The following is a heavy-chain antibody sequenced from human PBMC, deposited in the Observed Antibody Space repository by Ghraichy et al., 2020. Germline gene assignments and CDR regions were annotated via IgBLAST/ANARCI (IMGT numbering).Heavy chain of an antibody. CDR1: GGSISSSSYY. V-gene: IGHV4-39*01. Sequence: SETLSLTCTVSGGSISSSSYYWGWIRQPPGKGLEWIGSIYYSGSTYYNPSLKSRVTISVDTSKNQFSLKLSSVTAADTAVYYCARVRIAAAGTHAFDIWGQGTMVTVSS. J-gene: IGHJ3*02. CDR2: IYYSGST. CDR3: ARVRIAAAGTHAFDI. D-gene: IGHD6-13*01.